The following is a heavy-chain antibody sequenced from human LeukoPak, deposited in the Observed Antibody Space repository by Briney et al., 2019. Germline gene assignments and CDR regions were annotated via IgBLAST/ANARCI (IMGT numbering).Heavy chain of an antibody. CDR1: GGYISSHY. V-gene: IGHV4-59*11. CDR3: AREAPAAGTGLEY. J-gene: IGHJ4*02. D-gene: IGHD6-13*01. Sequence: PSEALSVTSTVSGGYISSHYWSWLRLPPGKGLEWIGYIYFSGSTNYNPSLKSRVTISVDTSKSHFSLKLSSVTAADTAVYYCAREAPAAGTGLEYSGQGTLVTVSS. CDR2: IYFSGST.